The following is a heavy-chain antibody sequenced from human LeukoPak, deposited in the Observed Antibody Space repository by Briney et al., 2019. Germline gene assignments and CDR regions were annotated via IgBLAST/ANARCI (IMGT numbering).Heavy chain of an antibody. V-gene: IGHV3-64D*09. CDR3: VKVHFSSMWTLDY. CDR2: ISSSGGST. D-gene: IGHD6-13*01. Sequence: GGSLRLSCSASGFTFSSSAMYWVRQAPGKGLEYVSAISSSGGSTHYTDSLKVRVTISRDNSKNTLFLQMSSLTVDDTAVYYCVKVHFSSMWTLDYWGQGALVTVSP. J-gene: IGHJ4*02. CDR1: GFTFSSSA.